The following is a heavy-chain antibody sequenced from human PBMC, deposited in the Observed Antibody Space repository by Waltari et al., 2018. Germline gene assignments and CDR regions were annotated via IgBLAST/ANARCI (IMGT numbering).Heavy chain of an antibody. J-gene: IGHJ3*01. Sequence: QQHLQESGPGLVNPSETLSLTCTVSGVSISRSNYYWGWIRQPPGKGLEWIGQISESGSTSYNPSLKSRVTISVDTSRNQISLNLYSVTAADAAVNYCARRENYNFWRDSFDVWGQGTVVTVSS. V-gene: IGHV4-39*07. D-gene: IGHD3-3*01. CDR1: GVSISRSNYY. CDR2: ISESGST. CDR3: ARRENYNFWRDSFDV.